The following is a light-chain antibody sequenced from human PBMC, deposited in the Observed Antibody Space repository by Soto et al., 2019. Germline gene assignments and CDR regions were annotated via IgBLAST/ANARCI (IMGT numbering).Light chain of an antibody. J-gene: IGLJ3*02. V-gene: IGLV1-47*02. Sequence: QAVVTQPPSASGTPGQRVTIPCSGSSSNIGSNYVYWYQLLPGTAPKLLIYTSNQRPSGVPDRFSGSKSGTSASLAISGLRSEDEADYCCAAWDDSLSGWVFGGGTKLTVL. CDR1: SSNIGSNY. CDR2: TSN. CDR3: AAWDDSLSGWV.